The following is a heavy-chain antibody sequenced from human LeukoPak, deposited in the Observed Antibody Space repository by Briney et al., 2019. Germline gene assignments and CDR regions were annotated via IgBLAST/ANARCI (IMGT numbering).Heavy chain of an antibody. J-gene: IGHJ4*02. CDR3: ATLPDYYDSSGPWY. CDR2: INPNSGGT. CDR1: GYTFTGYY. Sequence: ASVKVSFKASGYTFTGYYIHLVRQAPGQGLEWMGWINPNSGGTNYAQKFQGRVTMTRDTSISTAYMELSSLRSEDTAVYYCATLPDYYDSSGPWYWGQGTLVTVSS. V-gene: IGHV1-2*02. D-gene: IGHD3-22*01.